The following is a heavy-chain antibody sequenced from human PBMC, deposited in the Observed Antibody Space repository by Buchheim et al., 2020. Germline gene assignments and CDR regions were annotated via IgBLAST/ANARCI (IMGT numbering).Heavy chain of an antibody. V-gene: IGHV4-39*01. CDR2: IYYSGST. D-gene: IGHD3-22*01. J-gene: IGHJ4*02. CDR3: ARGGNYDSSGYVDY. Sequence: QLQLQESGPGLVKPSETLSLTCTVSVGSISSSSYYLGWIRQPPGKGLEWIGSIYYSGSTYYNPSLKSQVTISVDTSKNQFPLKLSSVTAADTAVYYCARGGNYDSSGYVDYWGQGTL. CDR1: VGSISSSSYY.